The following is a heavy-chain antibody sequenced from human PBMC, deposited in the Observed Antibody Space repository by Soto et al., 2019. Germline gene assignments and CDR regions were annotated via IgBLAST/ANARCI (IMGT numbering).Heavy chain of an antibody. CDR3: ASIMAGPNSNVDY. CDR1: GGSISSYY. D-gene: IGHD6-19*01. Sequence: SETLSLTCTVSGGSISSYYWSWIRQPPGKGLEWIGYIYYSGSTNYNPSLKSRVTISVDTSKNQFSLKLSSVTAADTAVYYCASIMAGPNSNVDYWGQGTLVTVSS. CDR2: IYYSGST. V-gene: IGHV4-59*01. J-gene: IGHJ4*02.